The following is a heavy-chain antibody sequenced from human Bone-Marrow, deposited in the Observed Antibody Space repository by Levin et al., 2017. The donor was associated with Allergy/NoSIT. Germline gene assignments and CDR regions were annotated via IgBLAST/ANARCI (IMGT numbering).Heavy chain of an antibody. CDR2: ISYRGST. CDR3: ARLDGYSFDY. V-gene: IGHV4-31*03. CDR1: GGSIISAGYH. J-gene: IGHJ4*02. D-gene: IGHD1-1*01. Sequence: SCTVSGGSIISAGYHWTWIRQYPGKGLEWIGYISYRGSTYFNPSLKSRLTMSIDTSEQHFSLNLTSVSAADTAIYYCARLDGYSFDYWGQGALVTVSS.